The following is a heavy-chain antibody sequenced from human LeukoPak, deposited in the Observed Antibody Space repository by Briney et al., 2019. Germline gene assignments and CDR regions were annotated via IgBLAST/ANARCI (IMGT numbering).Heavy chain of an antibody. J-gene: IGHJ4*02. CDR2: LCGSGGST. CDR3: AKNPQSPQDCSSTSCPDY. Sequence: GGSLRLSRAPSGFTLSIYVMSCVPPAPGEGVEWVSDLCGSGGSTYSAHSVKGRFTISRDKFKNTLYLQIYTLRAEDTAVFFFAKNPQSPQDCSSTSCPDYWGQGTLVTVSS. D-gene: IGHD2-2*01. V-gene: IGHV3-23*01. CDR1: GFTLSIYV.